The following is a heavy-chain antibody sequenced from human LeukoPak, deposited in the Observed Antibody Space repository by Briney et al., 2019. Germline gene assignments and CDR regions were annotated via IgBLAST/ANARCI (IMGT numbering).Heavy chain of an antibody. CDR3: AREVYCSSTSCYAGPSDY. J-gene: IGHJ4*02. CDR1: GYTFTSYD. V-gene: IGHV1-8*01. D-gene: IGHD2-2*01. CDR2: MNPNSGNT. Sequence: ASVKVSCKASGYTFTSYDINWVRQATGQGLEWMGWMNPNSGNTGYAQKFQGRVTMTRNTSISTAYMELSSLRSEDTAVYYCAREVYCSSTSCYAGPSDYWAREPWSPSPQ.